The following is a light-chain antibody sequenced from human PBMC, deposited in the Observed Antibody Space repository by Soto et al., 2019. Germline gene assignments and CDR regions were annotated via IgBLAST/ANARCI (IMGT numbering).Light chain of an antibody. J-gene: IGKJ5*01. CDR2: KAS. CDR1: QTISSW. Sequence: DIQMTQSPSSLSGSVGERVTITFRASQTISSWLAWYQQKPGKAPKLLIYKASTLKSGVPSRFSGSGSGTEFTLTISSLQPDDFATYYCQHYNSYSEAFGQGTRLEIK. V-gene: IGKV1-5*03. CDR3: QHYNSYSEA.